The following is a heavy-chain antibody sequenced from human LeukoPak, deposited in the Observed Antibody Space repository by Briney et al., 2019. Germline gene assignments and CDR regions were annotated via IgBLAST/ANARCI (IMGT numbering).Heavy chain of an antibody. CDR1: GFTFSSYS. D-gene: IGHD3-10*01. V-gene: IGHV3-48*01. CDR2: ISSSGRTI. Sequence: GGSLRLSCAASGFTFSSYSMNWVRQAPGKGLEWVSYISSSGRTIYYADSVKGRFTISRDNAKNSLYLQMNSLRAEDTAVYYCARELLWFGELLGGFDYWGQGTLVTVSS. CDR3: ARELLWFGELLGGFDY. J-gene: IGHJ4*02.